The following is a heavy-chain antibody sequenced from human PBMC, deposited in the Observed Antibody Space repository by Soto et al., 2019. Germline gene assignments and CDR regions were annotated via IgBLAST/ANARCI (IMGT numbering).Heavy chain of an antibody. CDR2: INHSGST. V-gene: IGHV4-34*01. D-gene: IGHD6-13*01. Sequence: SETLSLTCAVYGGSFSGYYWSWIRQPPGKGLEWIGEINHSGSTNYNPSLKSRVTISVDTSKNQFSLKLSSVTAADTAVYYCARARYSGSWAPLGTYNWLDPWGQGTLVTVSS. CDR1: GGSFSGYY. CDR3: ARARYSGSWAPLGTYNWLDP. J-gene: IGHJ5*02.